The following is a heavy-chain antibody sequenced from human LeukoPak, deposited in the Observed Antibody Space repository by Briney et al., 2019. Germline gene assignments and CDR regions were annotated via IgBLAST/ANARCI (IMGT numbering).Heavy chain of an antibody. Sequence: PSETLSLTCTVSGGSISSYYWSWIRQPPGKGLEWIGYIYYSGSTNYNPSLKSRVTISVDTSKNRFSLKLSSVTAADTAVYYCARLPLSSGSYFDYWGQGTLVTVSS. CDR2: IYYSGST. CDR1: GGSISSYY. J-gene: IGHJ4*02. CDR3: ARLPLSSGSYFDY. D-gene: IGHD5-12*01. V-gene: IGHV4-59*01.